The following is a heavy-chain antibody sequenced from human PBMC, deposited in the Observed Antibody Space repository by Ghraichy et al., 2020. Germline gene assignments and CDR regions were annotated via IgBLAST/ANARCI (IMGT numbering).Heavy chain of an antibody. CDR2: IGYSGGDT. CDR3: AKHQWESTQKLPYDS. J-gene: IGHJ4*02. V-gene: IGHV3-23*01. Sequence: GESLNISCATSGFTFSTCAMSWVRQTPGKGLEWVSAIGYSGGDTYYADSVKGRFTISRDNSKKMLYLQMDSLRAEDTAVYYCAKHQWESTQKLPYDSWGQGTLVTVSS. D-gene: IGHD1-26*01. CDR1: GFTFSTCA.